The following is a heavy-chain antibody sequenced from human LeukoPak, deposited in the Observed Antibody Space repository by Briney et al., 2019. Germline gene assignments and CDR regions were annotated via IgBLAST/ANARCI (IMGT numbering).Heavy chain of an antibody. Sequence: SETLSLTYAVYGGSFSGYYWSWIRQPPGKGLEWIGEINHSGSTNYNPSLKSRVTISVDTSKNQFSLKLSSVTAADTAVYYCARESRLWIQLWLTGWYFDLWGRGTLVTVSS. CDR3: ARESRLWIQLWLTGWYFDL. CDR1: GGSFSGYY. V-gene: IGHV4-34*01. J-gene: IGHJ2*01. D-gene: IGHD5-18*01. CDR2: INHSGST.